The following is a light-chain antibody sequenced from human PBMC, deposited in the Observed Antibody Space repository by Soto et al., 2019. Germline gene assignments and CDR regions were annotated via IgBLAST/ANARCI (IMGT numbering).Light chain of an antibody. CDR2: EVS. Sequence: QSALTQPPSASGSPGQSVTISCTGTSSDVGGYKYVSWYQQHPGKAPELMIFEVSKRPSGVPDRFSGSKSGNTASLTVSGLQAEDEADYYCCSYAGSNNLVFGGGTKLTVL. J-gene: IGLJ2*01. CDR3: CSYAGSNNLV. V-gene: IGLV2-8*01. CDR1: SSDVGGYKY.